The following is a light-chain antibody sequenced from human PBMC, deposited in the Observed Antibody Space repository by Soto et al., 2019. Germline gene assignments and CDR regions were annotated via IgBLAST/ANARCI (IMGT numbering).Light chain of an antibody. CDR3: CSYAGSSTLV. CDR2: EGS. Sequence: QSALTQPASVSGSPGQSITISCTGTSSDLGNYHLVSWYQHHPGKAPNLMIYEGSQRPAGVSNPFSGSKSGNTASLTISGLQAEDEADYYCCSYAGSSTLVFGGGTKLTVL. V-gene: IGLV2-23*01. J-gene: IGLJ2*01. CDR1: SSDLGNYHL.